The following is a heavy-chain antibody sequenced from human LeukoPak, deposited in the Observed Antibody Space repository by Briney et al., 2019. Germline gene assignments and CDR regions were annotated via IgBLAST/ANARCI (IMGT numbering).Heavy chain of an antibody. CDR3: ASLGRDSSGVLDY. V-gene: IGHV4-61*02. D-gene: IGHD6-19*01. Sequence: PSQTLSLTCIVSGGSISSGTYHWRSIRQPAGTGLDWIGRIYTSGNTNYNPSLKSRVTISVDTSKNQFSLKLRSVTAGDTAVYYCASLGRDSSGVLDYWGQGALVTVSS. J-gene: IGHJ4*02. CDR2: IYTSGNT. CDR1: GGSISSGTYH.